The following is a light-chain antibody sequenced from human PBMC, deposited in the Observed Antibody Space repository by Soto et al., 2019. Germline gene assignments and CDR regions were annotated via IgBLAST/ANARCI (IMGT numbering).Light chain of an antibody. CDR1: QSVSSNH. Sequence: EIVLTQSPGSLSLPPRERATLSCRASQSVSSNHLAWYQQKPGQAPRLLIYGASRRATGIPDRFSGSGSGTEFTLTISRLEPEDFAVYYCQQYGSSTYTFGQGTKVEIK. V-gene: IGKV3-20*01. J-gene: IGKJ2*01. CDR2: GAS. CDR3: QQYGSSTYT.